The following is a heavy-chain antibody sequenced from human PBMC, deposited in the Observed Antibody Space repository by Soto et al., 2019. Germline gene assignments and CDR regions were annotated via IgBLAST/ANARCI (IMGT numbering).Heavy chain of an antibody. CDR2: FDPEDGET. D-gene: IGHD3-3*01. CDR3: ATARGRVVIAGSYYYYGMDV. Sequence: ASVKVSCKVSGYTLTELSMHWVRQAPGKGLEWMGGFDPEDGETIYAQKFQGRVTMTEDTSTDTAYMELSSLRSEDTAVYYCATARGRVVIAGSYYYYGMDVWGQGTTVTVSS. J-gene: IGHJ6*02. V-gene: IGHV1-24*01. CDR1: GYTLTELS.